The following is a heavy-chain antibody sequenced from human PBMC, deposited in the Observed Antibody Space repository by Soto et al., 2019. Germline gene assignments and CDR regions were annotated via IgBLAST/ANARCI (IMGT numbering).Heavy chain of an antibody. V-gene: IGHV3-30*03. CDR1: DFDFSSYG. D-gene: IGHD3-10*01. CDR2: SSYDGRET. Sequence: GGSLRLSCAASDFDFSSYGLHWVRQAPGTGLEWVAASSYDGRETFYADSAQGRFTVSKEMSKNTASLQMNALRHEDTAVYFCARDSGWPILNFDNWGQGTPVTVSS. CDR3: ARDSGWPILNFDN. J-gene: IGHJ4*02.